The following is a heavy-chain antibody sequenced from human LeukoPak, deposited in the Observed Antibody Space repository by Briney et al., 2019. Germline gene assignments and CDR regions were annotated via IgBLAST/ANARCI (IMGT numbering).Heavy chain of an antibody. CDR2: MNPNSGNT. CDR1: GYTFTSYD. J-gene: IGHJ4*02. Sequence: ASVKVSCKASGYTFTSYDISWVRQATGQGLEWMGWMNPNSGNTGYAQKFQGRVTMTRNTSISTAYMELSSLRSEDTAVYYCARVSCSGGSCYFDYWGQGTLVTVSS. D-gene: IGHD2-15*01. CDR3: ARVSCSGGSCYFDY. V-gene: IGHV1-8*01.